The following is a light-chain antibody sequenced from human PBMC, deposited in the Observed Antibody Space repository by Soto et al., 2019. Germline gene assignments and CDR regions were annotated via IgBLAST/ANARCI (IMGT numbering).Light chain of an antibody. CDR2: EVS. CDR3: RSYTSSSTL. Sequence: QSALTQPASVSGSPGQSITISCAGTSRDVGDYNFVSWYQQHPGKAPKLMIYEVSNRPSGVSNRFSGSNSGNTASLTISGLQAEDEADYYCRSYTSSSTLFGTGTKLTVL. CDR1: SRDVGDYNF. J-gene: IGLJ1*01. V-gene: IGLV2-14*01.